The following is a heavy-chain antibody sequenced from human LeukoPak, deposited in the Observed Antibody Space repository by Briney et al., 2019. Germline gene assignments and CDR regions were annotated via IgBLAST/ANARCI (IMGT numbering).Heavy chain of an antibody. CDR3: ARDDRLTTVTTIVY. Sequence: SETLSLTCSVSGGSIISSNYYWGWIRQPPGKGLEWIGSIYQSGSGSSYYNPSLKSRVTISVDTSKNQFSLKLSSVTAADTAVYYCARDDRLTTVTTIVYWGQGTLVTVSS. CDR1: GGSIISSNYY. D-gene: IGHD4-17*01. CDR2: IYQSGSGSS. J-gene: IGHJ4*02. V-gene: IGHV4-39*07.